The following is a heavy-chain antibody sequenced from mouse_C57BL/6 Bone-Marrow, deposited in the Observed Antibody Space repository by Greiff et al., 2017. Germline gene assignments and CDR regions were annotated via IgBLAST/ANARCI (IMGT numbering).Heavy chain of an antibody. CDR2: ISSGSSTI. V-gene: IGHV5-17*01. D-gene: IGHD2-1*01. Sequence: EVKLVESGGGLVKPGGSLKLSCAASGFTFSDYGMHWVRQAPEKGLEWVAYISSGSSTIYYAATVKGRFTISRDNAKNTLFLQMTSLRSEDTAMYYCARPYCGNHLYYAMDYWGQGTSVTVSS. CDR1: GFTFSDYG. J-gene: IGHJ4*01. CDR3: ARPYCGNHLYYAMDY.